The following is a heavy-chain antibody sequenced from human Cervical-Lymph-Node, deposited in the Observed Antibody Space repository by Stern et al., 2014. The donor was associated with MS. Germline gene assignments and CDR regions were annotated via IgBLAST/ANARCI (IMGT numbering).Heavy chain of an antibody. J-gene: IGHJ5*02. D-gene: IGHD4-17*01. Sequence: VQLVESGPGLVKASGTLSLTCAVSGDSITSDTWWSWVRQPPRKGLEWIGEIPHSGTTNYNPSLESRLTISFDQSNNQVSLNLNSVTAADTAVYYCARASLGDYDWFDPWGQGTLVTVSS. V-gene: IGHV4-4*02. CDR3: ARASLGDYDWFDP. CDR2: IPHSGTT. CDR1: GDSITSDTW.